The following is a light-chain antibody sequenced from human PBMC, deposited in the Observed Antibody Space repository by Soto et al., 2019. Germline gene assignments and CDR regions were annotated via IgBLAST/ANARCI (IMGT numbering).Light chain of an antibody. CDR3: SSYTGGDNLL. J-gene: IGLJ2*01. V-gene: IGLV2-8*01. CDR2: EVT. CDR1: SSDVGGYKY. Sequence: QSALTQPPSASGSPGQSVTISCTGTSSDVGGYKYVSWYQQHPGKAPKLMIYEVTKRPSGVPDRFSGSKSGNTASLTVSGLQDEDEADYYCSSYTGGDNLLFGGGTKLTVL.